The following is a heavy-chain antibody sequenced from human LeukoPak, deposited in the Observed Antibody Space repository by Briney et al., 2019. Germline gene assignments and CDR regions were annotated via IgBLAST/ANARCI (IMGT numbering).Heavy chain of an antibody. CDR3: ARDSSSWTTPYYFDY. J-gene: IGHJ4*02. V-gene: IGHV4-39*07. D-gene: IGHD6-13*01. CDR2: TYYSGST. Sequence: SETLSLTCTVSAGSISSSSYSWGWIRQPPGKGLEWIGSTYYSGSTNYNPSLKSRVTMSVDTSKNQFSLKLSSVTAADTAVYYCARDSSSWTTPYYFDYWGQGTLVTVSS. CDR1: AGSISSSSYS.